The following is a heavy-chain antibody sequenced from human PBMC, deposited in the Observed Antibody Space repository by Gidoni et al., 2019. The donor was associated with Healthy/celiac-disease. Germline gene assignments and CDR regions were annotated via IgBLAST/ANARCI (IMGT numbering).Heavy chain of an antibody. V-gene: IGHV3-33*01. J-gene: IGHJ4*02. Sequence: QVQLVESGGGVVQPGRSLRLSCAASGFTFSSYGMHWVRQAPGKGLEWVAVIWYDGSNKYYADSVKGRFTISRDNSKNTLYLQMNSLRAEDTAVYYCARDHENTAMVTSWFDYWGQGTLVTVSS. CDR2: IWYDGSNK. CDR1: GFTFSSYG. D-gene: IGHD5-18*01. CDR3: ARDHENTAMVTSWFDY.